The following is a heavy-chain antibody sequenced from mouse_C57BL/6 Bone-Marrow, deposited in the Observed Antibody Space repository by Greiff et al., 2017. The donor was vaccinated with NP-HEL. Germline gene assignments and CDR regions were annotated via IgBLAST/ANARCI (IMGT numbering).Heavy chain of an antibody. Sequence: EVKLEESGEGLVKPGGSLKLSCAASGFTFSSYAMSWVRQTPEKRLEWVAYISSGGDYIYYADTVKGRFTISRDNARNTLYLQMSSLKSEDTAMYYCTRELRRDYYAMDYWGQGTSVTVSS. V-gene: IGHV5-9-1*02. CDR1: GFTFSSYA. D-gene: IGHD2-12*01. CDR2: ISSGGDYI. CDR3: TRELRRDYYAMDY. J-gene: IGHJ4*01.